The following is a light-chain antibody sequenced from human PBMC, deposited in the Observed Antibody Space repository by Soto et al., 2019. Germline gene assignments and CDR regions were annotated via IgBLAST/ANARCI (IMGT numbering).Light chain of an antibody. CDR3: QQYYSTPWT. J-gene: IGKJ2*01. V-gene: IGKV4-1*01. Sequence: DIVMTQSPDSLAVSLGERATINCKSSQSVLYSSNNKNYLAWYQQKPVQPTKLLIYWASTRESGVPDRFSGSGSGTDVTLTISSLQAEDVAVYYCQQYYSTPWTFGQGTKLEIK. CDR1: QSVLYSSNNKNY. CDR2: WAS.